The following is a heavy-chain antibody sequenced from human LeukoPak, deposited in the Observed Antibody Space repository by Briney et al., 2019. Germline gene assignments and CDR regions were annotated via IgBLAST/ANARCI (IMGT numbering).Heavy chain of an antibody. CDR2: IYYSGST. CDR3: ARDGPAYSTRWYDYYYGLDV. Sequence: PSETLSLTCTVSGGSISSYYWSWIRQPPGKGLEWIGHIYYSGSTNYNPSLKSRVAISVDTSRNQFSLKLSSVTAADTAIYYCARDGPAYSTRWYDYYYGLDVWGQGTTVTVSS. V-gene: IGHV4-59*01. J-gene: IGHJ6*02. CDR1: GGSISSYY. D-gene: IGHD2/OR15-2a*01.